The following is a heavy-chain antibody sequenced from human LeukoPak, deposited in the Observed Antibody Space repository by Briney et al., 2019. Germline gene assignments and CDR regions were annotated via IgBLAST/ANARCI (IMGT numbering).Heavy chain of an antibody. Sequence: SQTLSLTCAISGDSVSSKSAAWNWIRQSPSRGLEWLGRTYYRSKWSSGYAESVKSRLTVSPDTSKNQFSLQLRSVTPEDTAVYYCATDLYGGPRYFDYWGQGTLVTVSS. V-gene: IGHV6-1*01. CDR1: GDSVSSKSAA. D-gene: IGHD4-17*01. CDR3: ATDLYGGPRYFDY. CDR2: TYYRSKWSS. J-gene: IGHJ4*02.